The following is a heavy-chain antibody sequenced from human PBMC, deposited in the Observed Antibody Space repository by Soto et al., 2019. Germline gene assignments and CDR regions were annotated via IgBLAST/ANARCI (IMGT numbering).Heavy chain of an antibody. J-gene: IGHJ6*02. D-gene: IGHD5-12*01. V-gene: IGHV3-30*18. Sequence: QVQLVESGGGVVQPGRSLRLSCVASGFTFSSYGMHWVRQAPGKGLEWVAVISYDGSNKYYADSVKGRFTISRDNSKNTLYLQMNSLRAEDTAVYYCAKAYVDKDGMDVWGQGTTVTVSS. CDR2: ISYDGSNK. CDR3: AKAYVDKDGMDV. CDR1: GFTFSSYG.